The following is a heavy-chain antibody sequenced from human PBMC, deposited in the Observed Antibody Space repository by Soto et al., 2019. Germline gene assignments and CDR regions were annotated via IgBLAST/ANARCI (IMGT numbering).Heavy chain of an antibody. CDR1: GGSFSGYY. Sequence: SEPLSLTCAVYGGSFSGYYWSWIRQPPGKGLEWIGEINHSGSTNYNPSLKSRVTISVDTSKNQFSLKLSSVTAADTAVYYCARGIVVVPAAMEGWFDPWGQGTLVTVSS. CDR2: INHSGST. J-gene: IGHJ5*02. D-gene: IGHD2-2*01. CDR3: ARGIVVVPAAMEGWFDP. V-gene: IGHV4-34*01.